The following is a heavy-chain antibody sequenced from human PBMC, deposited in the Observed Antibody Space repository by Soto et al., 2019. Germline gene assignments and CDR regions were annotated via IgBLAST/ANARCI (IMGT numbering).Heavy chain of an antibody. D-gene: IGHD6-6*01. CDR3: ARVGSSIGTRPFDY. Sequence: QVQLQESGPGLVKPSQTLSLTCTVSGCSVSSGDYYWSWIRQPSGKGLEWIGYIYYGGITYYNPSLNSGDTISVDTAKNPCPLKLSSLTAPDTALYYCARVGSSIGTRPFDYWGQRAPVTVSS. CDR1: GCSVSSGDYY. CDR2: IYYGGIT. V-gene: IGHV4-30-4*01. J-gene: IGHJ4*02.